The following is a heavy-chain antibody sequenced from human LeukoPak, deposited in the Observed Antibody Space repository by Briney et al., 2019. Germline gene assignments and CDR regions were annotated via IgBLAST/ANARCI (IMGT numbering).Heavy chain of an antibody. J-gene: IGHJ3*02. D-gene: IGHD2-21*02. CDR1: GYTLTELS. CDR2: FDPEDGET. V-gene: IGHV1-24*01. Sequence: ASVKVSCKVSGYTLTELSVHWVRQAPGKGLEWMGGFDPEDGETIYAQKFQGRITMTEDTSTDTAYMELSSLRSEDTAVYYCATDSARGGDFAFDIWGQGTMVTVSS. CDR3: ATDSARGGDFAFDI.